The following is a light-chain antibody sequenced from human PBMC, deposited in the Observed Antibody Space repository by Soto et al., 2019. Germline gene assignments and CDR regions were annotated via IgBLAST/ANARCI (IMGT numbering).Light chain of an antibody. CDR2: GAS. V-gene: IGKV3-20*01. CDR3: QHYQSGHPIT. J-gene: IGKJ5*01. Sequence: EIVLTQSPGTLSLSPWERATLSCRASQSVSSSYLAWYQHKTGQAPRLLLSGASSRATGIPDRFTGSGSETSFTLTISRLEPEDFALYYCQHYQSGHPITFGQGTRLEIK. CDR1: QSVSSSY.